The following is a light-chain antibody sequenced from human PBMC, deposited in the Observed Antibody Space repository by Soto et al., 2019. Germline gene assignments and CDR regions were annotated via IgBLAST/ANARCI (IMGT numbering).Light chain of an antibody. CDR2: EVS. V-gene: IGLV2-8*01. J-gene: IGLJ1*01. CDR3: TSYVGGNSPYV. Sequence: QSVLTQPPSASGSPGQSVTISCTGTSSDVGGYNYVSWYQQHPGKAPKVVIYEVSKRPSGVPDRFSGSKSGNTASLTVSGLQAEDEADYYCTSYVGGNSPYVFGTGTKVTVL. CDR1: SSDVGGYNY.